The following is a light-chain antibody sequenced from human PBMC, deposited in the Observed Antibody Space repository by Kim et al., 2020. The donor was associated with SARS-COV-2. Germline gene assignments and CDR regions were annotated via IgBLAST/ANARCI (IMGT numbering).Light chain of an antibody. J-gene: IGKJ2*03. CDR2: WAS. Sequence: RATLNCKSIQTVLYNSNNKIYLAWYQQKPGQAPKLFIYWASIRESGVSDRFSGSGSETDFTLTISSLQAEDVSVYYCQQYYSTPPSFGQGTKLEI. CDR3: QQYYSTPPS. V-gene: IGKV4-1*01. CDR1: QTVLYNSNNKIY.